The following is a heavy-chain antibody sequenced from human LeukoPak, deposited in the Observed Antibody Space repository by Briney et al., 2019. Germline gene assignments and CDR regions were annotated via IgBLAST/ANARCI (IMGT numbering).Heavy chain of an antibody. V-gene: IGHV3-53*04. Sequence: PGGSLRLSCAASGFTFSNAWMSWVRQAPGKGLQWVSVIYSNTSAYYADSVKGRFTISRHNSKNTLYLQMTSLRAEDTAVYYCARDIPVDSRSSVPKPVRDSWGQGTLVTVSS. CDR3: ARDIPVDSRSSVPKPVRDS. CDR2: IYSNTSA. CDR1: GFTFSNAW. J-gene: IGHJ5*02. D-gene: IGHD6-6*01.